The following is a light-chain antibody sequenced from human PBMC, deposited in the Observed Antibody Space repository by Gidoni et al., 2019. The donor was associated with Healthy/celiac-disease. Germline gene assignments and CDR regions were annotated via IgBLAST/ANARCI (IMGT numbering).Light chain of an antibody. J-gene: IGLJ3*02. CDR1: KLGDKY. Sequence: SYELTQPPSVSVSPGQTASITCTGEKLGDKYSCWSQQKPGQSPVLVIYQDSKRPAGIPERFSGSNSGNTATLTIRGTQAMDEADYYCQAWDSSTNWVFGGGTKLTVL. CDR3: QAWDSSTNWV. CDR2: QDS. V-gene: IGLV3-1*01.